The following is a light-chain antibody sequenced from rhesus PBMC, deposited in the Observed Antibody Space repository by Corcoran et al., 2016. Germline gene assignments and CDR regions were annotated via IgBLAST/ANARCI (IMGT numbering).Light chain of an antibody. V-gene: IGKV1-38*01. J-gene: IGKJ3*01. Sequence: DIQLTQSPSSLSASVGDRVTITCRASQGISSYLAWYQQKSGKAPKLLIYDASNLQSGVPSRFSGSGSGTEFTLTISSLQPEDFATYYCQQRNSYPCTFGPGTKLDIK. CDR2: DAS. CDR3: QQRNSYPCT. CDR1: QGISSY.